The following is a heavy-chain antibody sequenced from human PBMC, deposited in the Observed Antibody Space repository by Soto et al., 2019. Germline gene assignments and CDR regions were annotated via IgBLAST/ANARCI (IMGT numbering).Heavy chain of an antibody. CDR2: ISAYNGNT. CDR1: GYTFTSYG. Sequence: ASVKVSCKASGYTFTSYGISWVRQAPGQGLEWMGWISAYNGNTNYAQKLQGRVTMTTDTSTSTAYMELRSLRSDDTAVYYCARNYPGYSSSWYNWFDPWGQGTLVTVSS. J-gene: IGHJ5*02. V-gene: IGHV1-18*01. D-gene: IGHD6-13*01. CDR3: ARNYPGYSSSWYNWFDP.